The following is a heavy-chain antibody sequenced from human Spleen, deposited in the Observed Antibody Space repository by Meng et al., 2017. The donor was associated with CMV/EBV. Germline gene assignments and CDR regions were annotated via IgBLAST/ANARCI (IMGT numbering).Heavy chain of an antibody. D-gene: IGHD1-14*01. Sequence: GESLKISCKGSGYTFSNYWVVWVRQMPGKGLEVMGIIYPGDSDTRYSPSFQGQVTISVDKSIATTHLQWSSLKASDSATYYCARGLTEYFYYDGMDVWGQGTRVTVSS. CDR3: ARGLTEYFYYDGMDV. CDR1: GYTFSNYW. V-gene: IGHV5-51*01. CDR2: IYPGDSDT. J-gene: IGHJ6*02.